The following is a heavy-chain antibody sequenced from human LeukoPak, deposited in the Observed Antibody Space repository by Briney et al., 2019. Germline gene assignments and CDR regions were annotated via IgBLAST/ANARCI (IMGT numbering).Heavy chain of an antibody. J-gene: IGHJ5*02. V-gene: IGHV4-59*08. D-gene: IGHD3-22*01. CDR1: GGSISTYS. CDR2: IYYSGST. CDR3: ARLPTYYYDSSGYS. Sequence: SETLSLTCTVSGGSISTYSWSWIRQPPGKGLEWIGYIYYSGSTNYNPSLKSRVTISVDTSKNQFSLKLSSVTAADTAVYYCARLPTYYYDSSGYSWGQGTLVTVSS.